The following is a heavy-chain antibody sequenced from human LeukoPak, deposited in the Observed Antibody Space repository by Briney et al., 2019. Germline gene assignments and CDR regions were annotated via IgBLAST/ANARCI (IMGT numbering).Heavy chain of an antibody. CDR3: ARTYSSGWYGDY. CDR2: ISSGSSYI. V-gene: IGHV3-21*01. Sequence: GSLRLSCAASGFTVSSNYMSWVRQAPGKGLEWVSSISSGSSYIYYADSVKGRFTISRDNAKNSLYLQKNSLRAEDTAVYYCARTYSSGWYGDYWGQGTLVTVSS. J-gene: IGHJ4*02. D-gene: IGHD6-19*01. CDR1: GFTVSSNY.